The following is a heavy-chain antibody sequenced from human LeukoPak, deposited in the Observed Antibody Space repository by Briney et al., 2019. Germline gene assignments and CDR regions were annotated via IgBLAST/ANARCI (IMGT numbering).Heavy chain of an antibody. Sequence: SETLSLTCAVYGWSFNDYYWNWVRQPPGKGLEWTGEINARGDTNYNPSLKSRVTISVDSSKNQFSLTLTSMIAADTAIYYCARGQVPAARGYNWFDPWGQGTLVTVSS. J-gene: IGHJ5*02. D-gene: IGHD2-2*01. V-gene: IGHV4-34*01. CDR2: INARGDT. CDR1: GWSFNDYY. CDR3: ARGQVPAARGYNWFDP.